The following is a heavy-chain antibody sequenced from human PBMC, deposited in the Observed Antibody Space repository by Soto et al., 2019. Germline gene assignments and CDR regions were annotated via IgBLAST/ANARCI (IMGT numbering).Heavy chain of an antibody. CDR1: GGSISSYY. Sequence: SETLSLTCTVSGGSISSYYWSWIRQPPGKGLEWIGYIYYSRSTNYNPSLKSRVTISVDTSKNQFSLKLSSVTAADTAVYYCARYNSWSWFDPWGQGTLVTVSS. CDR3: ARYNSWSWFDP. CDR2: IYYSRST. D-gene: IGHD1-20*01. V-gene: IGHV4-59*08. J-gene: IGHJ5*02.